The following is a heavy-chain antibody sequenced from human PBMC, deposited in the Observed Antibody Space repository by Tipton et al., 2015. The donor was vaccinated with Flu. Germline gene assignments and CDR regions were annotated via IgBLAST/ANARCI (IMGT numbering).Heavy chain of an antibody. D-gene: IGHD3-3*01. CDR3: ARGPFWSGYPDNGLDV. CDR1: GFIFSNYE. J-gene: IGHJ6*02. V-gene: IGHV3-48*03. Sequence: SLRLSCEASGFIFSNYETHWVRQAPGKGLEWISDIRNSGSIVYYADSVKGRFTVSRDNAKNSLFLQMDSLRAEDTGVYYCARGPFWSGYPDNGLDVWGQGTTVTV. CDR2: IRNSGSIV.